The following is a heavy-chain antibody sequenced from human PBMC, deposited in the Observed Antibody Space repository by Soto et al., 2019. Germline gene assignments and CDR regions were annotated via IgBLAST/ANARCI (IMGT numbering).Heavy chain of an antibody. D-gene: IGHD6-19*01. CDR3: ATGDSSGWSPSYYYYMDV. V-gene: IGHV1-24*01. Sequence: ASVKVSCKVSGYTLTELSMHWVRQAPGKGLEWMGGFDPEDGETIYAQKFQGRVTMTEDTSTDTAYMELSSLRSEDTAVYYCATGDSSGWSPSYYYYMDVWGKGTTVTVSS. CDR2: FDPEDGET. CDR1: GYTLTELS. J-gene: IGHJ6*03.